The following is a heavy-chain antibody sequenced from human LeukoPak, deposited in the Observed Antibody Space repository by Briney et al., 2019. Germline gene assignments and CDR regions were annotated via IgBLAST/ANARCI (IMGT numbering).Heavy chain of an antibody. J-gene: IGHJ4*02. CDR3: ARLKKGFTFDY. CDR1: GGSISSGDYY. Sequence: SETLSLTCTVSGGSISSGDYYWSWIRQPPGKGLEWIGYIYYSGSTYYNPSLKSRVTISVDTSKNQFSLKLSSVTAADTAVYYCARLKKGFTFDYWGQGTLVTVSS. V-gene: IGHV4-30-4*08. CDR2: IYYSGST.